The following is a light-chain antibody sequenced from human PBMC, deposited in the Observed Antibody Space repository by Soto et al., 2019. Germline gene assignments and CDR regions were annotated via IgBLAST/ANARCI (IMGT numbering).Light chain of an antibody. Sequence: QPVLTQPASVSGSPGQSITISCTGTSSDVGSDYLVSWYQQHPGTAPKLIIYEGTKRPSGVSDRFSGSRSGNTASLTISGLQTEDEGDYFCCSYGDFRTSWVFGGGTKVTVL. CDR1: SSDVGSDYL. CDR2: EGT. V-gene: IGLV2-23*01. J-gene: IGLJ3*02. CDR3: CSYGDFRTSWV.